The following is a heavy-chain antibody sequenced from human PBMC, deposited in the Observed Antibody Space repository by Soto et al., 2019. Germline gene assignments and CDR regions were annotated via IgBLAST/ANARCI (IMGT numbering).Heavy chain of an antibody. V-gene: IGHV3-23*01. CDR3: AKTPPYYYDSSGYYYFDY. CDR2: ISGSGGST. CDR1: GFTFSSYA. J-gene: IGHJ4*02. D-gene: IGHD3-22*01. Sequence: GGSLRLSCAASGFTFSSYAMSWVRQAPGKGLEWVSAISGSGGSTYYADSVKGRFTISRDNSKNTLYLQMNSLRAEDTAVYYCAKTPPYYYDSSGYYYFDYWGQGTLVTVSS.